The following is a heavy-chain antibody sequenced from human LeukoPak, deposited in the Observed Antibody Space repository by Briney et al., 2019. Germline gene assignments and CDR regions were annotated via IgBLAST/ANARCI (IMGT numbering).Heavy chain of an antibody. D-gene: IGHD5-18*01. Sequence: PGGSLRLSCAASGFTFSTYGMSWVRQAPGTGLEWVSGVSDSGGSTTYADSVKGRFTISRDNSKKTVYLQMNSLRVEGTAVYYCAKDPVAYNYGYGFDSWGQGTLVTVSS. CDR1: GFTFSTYG. CDR2: VSDSGGST. CDR3: AKDPVAYNYGYGFDS. J-gene: IGHJ4*02. V-gene: IGHV3-23*01.